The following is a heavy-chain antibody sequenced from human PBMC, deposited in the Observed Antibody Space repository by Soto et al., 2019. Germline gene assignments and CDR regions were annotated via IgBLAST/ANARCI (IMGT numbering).Heavy chain of an antibody. CDR2: ISSGSSYI. V-gene: IGHV3-21*06. J-gene: IGHJ6*02. D-gene: IGHD3-10*01. CDR1: GFTFSSYS. Sequence: PGGSLRLSCAASGFTFSSYSMNWVRQAPGKGLEWVSSISSGSSYIYYADSVKGRFTISRDNAKNSLYLQMNSLRAEDTAVYYCARSSGSSATLWNYYGMAVWGQVTTVIVSS. CDR3: ARSSGSSATLWNYYGMAV.